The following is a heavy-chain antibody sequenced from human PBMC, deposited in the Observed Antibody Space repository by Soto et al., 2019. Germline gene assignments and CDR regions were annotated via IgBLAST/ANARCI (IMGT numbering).Heavy chain of an antibody. J-gene: IGHJ6*02. CDR3: ANSMGTYNWNPWGMDV. D-gene: IGHD1-20*01. CDR1: GFTFSSYG. Sequence: QVQLVESGGGVVQPGRSLRLSCAASGFTFSSYGMHWVRQAPGKGLEGVAVISYDGSNKYYADSVKGRFTISRDNSKNTLYLQMNSLRAEDTAGYYCANSMGTYNWNPWGMDVWGQGTTVTVSS. CDR2: ISYDGSNK. V-gene: IGHV3-30*18.